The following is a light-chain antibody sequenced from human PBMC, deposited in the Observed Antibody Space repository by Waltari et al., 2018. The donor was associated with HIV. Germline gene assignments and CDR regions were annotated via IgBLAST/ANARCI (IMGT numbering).Light chain of an antibody. J-gene: IGKJ2*01. CDR1: QSVGTY. Sequence: EIVLTQSPATLSLSPGARVTLSCRVSQSVGTYLVWYQHRPGQAPRLLVFDASKRATGIPARFIGSGFGTDFTLTISSLEPEDFGLYYCQQRRDWPRTFGQGTRLEI. CDR3: QQRRDWPRT. V-gene: IGKV3-11*01. CDR2: DAS.